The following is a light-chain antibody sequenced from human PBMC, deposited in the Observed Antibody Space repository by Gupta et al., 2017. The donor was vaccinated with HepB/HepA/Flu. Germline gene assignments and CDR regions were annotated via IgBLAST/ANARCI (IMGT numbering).Light chain of an antibody. CDR3: SSYTSSSTVV. V-gene: IGLV2-14*03. CDR1: SSDVGGYNY. CDR2: DVT. Sequence: QSALTQPVSVSGSPGQSITISCTGTSSDVGGYNYVPWYQQHPGKAPKVMIYDVTSRPSGVSTRFSGSKSGNTASLTISGLHAEDEADYYCSSYTSSSTVVFGGGTKLTVL. J-gene: IGLJ2*01.